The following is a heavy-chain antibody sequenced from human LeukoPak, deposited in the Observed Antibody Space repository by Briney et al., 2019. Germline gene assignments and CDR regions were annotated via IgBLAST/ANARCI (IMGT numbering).Heavy chain of an antibody. CDR1: GFTFSSYA. J-gene: IGHJ4*02. CDR2: ISGSGGSI. D-gene: IGHD3-10*01. Sequence: PGGSLTLSCAASGFTFSSYAMSWVRQPPGKGLEWVSGISGSGGSIYYADSVKGRLTISRDSSKNTLYLQMNSLRVEDTAIYYCAKELVRGVIPRSGFDYWGQGTLVTVSS. CDR3: AKELVRGVIPRSGFDY. V-gene: IGHV3-23*01.